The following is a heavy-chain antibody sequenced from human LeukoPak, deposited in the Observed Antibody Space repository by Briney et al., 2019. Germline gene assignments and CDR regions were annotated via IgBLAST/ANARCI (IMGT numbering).Heavy chain of an antibody. J-gene: IGHJ4*02. D-gene: IGHD1-14*01. V-gene: IGHV3-23*01. CDR2: IYGGGSGST. Sequence: GGSLRLSCVASGFTFSKYPMSWVRQAPGKALEWVSCIYGGGSGSTFYAEYVKGRFTISRDNSKNTLYLQMNSLRDEDTAIYYCAKDFTPDGIWDIDYWGRGTLITVSS. CDR1: GFTFSKYP. CDR3: AKDFTPDGIWDIDY.